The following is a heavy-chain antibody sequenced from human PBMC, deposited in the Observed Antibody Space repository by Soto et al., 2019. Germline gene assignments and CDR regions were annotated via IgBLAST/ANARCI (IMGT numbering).Heavy chain of an antibody. D-gene: IGHD3-16*02. J-gene: IGHJ4*02. Sequence: QVQLVESGGGVVQPGRSLRLSCAASGFTFSSYGMHWVRQAPGKGLEWVAVISYDGRNKYYADSVKGRFTISRDNSKNTLYLQLNSLRAEDTAVYYCAKDEFTNDYLWGSYRYAGSVDYWGKGTLVTVSS. CDR1: GFTFSSYG. V-gene: IGHV3-30*18. CDR2: ISYDGRNK. CDR3: AKDEFTNDYLWGSYRYAGSVDY.